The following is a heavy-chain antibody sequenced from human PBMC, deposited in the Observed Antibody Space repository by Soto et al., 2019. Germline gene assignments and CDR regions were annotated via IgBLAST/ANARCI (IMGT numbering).Heavy chain of an antibody. J-gene: IGHJ3*02. D-gene: IGHD3-10*01. V-gene: IGHV3-9*01. CDR1: GFTFDDYA. CDR2: ISWNSGSI. CDR3: AKDLDYYGSGAFDI. Sequence: ESGGGLVQPGRSLRLSCAASGFTFDDYAMHWVRQAPGKGLEWVSGISWNSGSIGYADSVKGRFTISRDNAKNSLYLQMNSLRAEDTALYYCAKDLDYYGSGAFDIWGQGTMVTVSS.